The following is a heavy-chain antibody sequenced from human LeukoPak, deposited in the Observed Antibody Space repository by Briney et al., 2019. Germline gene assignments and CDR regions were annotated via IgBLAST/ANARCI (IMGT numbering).Heavy chain of an antibody. CDR1: DYTFIISS. CDR2: ISAYNGNT. CDR3: AYRIAVAGTQFDY. J-gene: IGHJ4*02. D-gene: IGHD6-19*01. V-gene: IGHV1-18*01. Sequence: ASVKVSCKASDYTFIISSISWVRQAPGQGLEWMGWISAYNGNTNYAQKFQGRVTMTRDTSTSTVYMELSSLRSEDTAVYYCAYRIAVAGTQFDYWGQGTLVTVSS.